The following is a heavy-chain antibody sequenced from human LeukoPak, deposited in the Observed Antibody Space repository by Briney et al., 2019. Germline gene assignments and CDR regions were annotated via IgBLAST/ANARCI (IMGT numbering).Heavy chain of an antibody. J-gene: IGHJ4*02. Sequence: GGSLRLSCAASGFTFSSYSMNWVRQAPGKGLEWVSSISSSSSYIYYADSVKGRFTISRDNSKNTLYLQMNSLRAEDTAVYYCAKTHSYHYDSSGYYYFDYWGQGTLVTVSS. CDR3: AKTHSYHYDSSGYYYFDY. V-gene: IGHV3-21*01. CDR1: GFTFSSYS. D-gene: IGHD3-22*01. CDR2: ISSSSSYI.